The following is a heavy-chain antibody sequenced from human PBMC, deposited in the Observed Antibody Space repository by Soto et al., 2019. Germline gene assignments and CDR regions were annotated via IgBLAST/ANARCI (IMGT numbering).Heavy chain of an antibody. D-gene: IGHD2-2*01. Sequence: SEILSLTCPVSGGSISSSSYYWGWIRQPPGKGLEWIGSIYYSGSTYYNPSLKSRVTISVDTSKNQFSLKLSSVTAADTAVYYCARRRYCSSTSCYFDIWGQGTMVTVSS. CDR1: GGSISSSSYY. J-gene: IGHJ3*02. CDR2: IYYSGST. CDR3: ARRRYCSSTSCYFDI. V-gene: IGHV4-39*01.